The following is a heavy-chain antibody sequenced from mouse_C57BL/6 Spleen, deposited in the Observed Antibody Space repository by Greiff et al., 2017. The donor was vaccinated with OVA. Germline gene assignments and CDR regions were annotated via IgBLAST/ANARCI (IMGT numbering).Heavy chain of an antibody. V-gene: IGHV1-76*01. CDR2: IYPGSGNT. CDR1: GYTFTDYY. D-gene: IGHD3-2*02. Sequence: QVQLKQSGAELVRPGASVKLSCKASGYTFTDYYINWVKQRPGQGLEWIARIYPGSGNTYYNEKFKGKATLTAEKSSSTAYMQLSSLTSEDSAVYFCARRGDSSGYFDYWGQGTTLTVSS. CDR3: ARRGDSSGYFDY. J-gene: IGHJ2*01.